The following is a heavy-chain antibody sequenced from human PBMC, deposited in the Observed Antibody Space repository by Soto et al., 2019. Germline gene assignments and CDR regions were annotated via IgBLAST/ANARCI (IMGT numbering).Heavy chain of an antibody. Sequence: GGSLRLSCNFSGFRFSEHAMTWVRQAPGKGLEWVGFIRNTPYGGTTDYAASVRGRFTISRDDSASIAYLQMNSLKTEDSGLYYCSRGSFGYYGPWGPGTLVTAPQ. V-gene: IGHV3-49*04. CDR3: SRGSFGYYGP. D-gene: IGHD2-2*03. CDR1: GFRFSEHA. J-gene: IGHJ5*02. CDR2: IRNTPYGGTT.